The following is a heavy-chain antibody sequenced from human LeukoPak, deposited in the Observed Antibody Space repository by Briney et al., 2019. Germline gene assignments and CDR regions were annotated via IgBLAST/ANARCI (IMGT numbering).Heavy chain of an antibody. J-gene: IGHJ5*02. CDR2: IYYSGST. Sequence: SETLSLTCTVSGGSISSSSYYWGWIRQPPGKGLEWIGSIYYSGSTNYNPSLKSRVTISVDTSKNQFSLKLSSVTAADTAVYYCARVPFSRWFDPWGQGTLVTVSS. CDR1: GGSISSSSYY. CDR3: ARVPFSRWFDP. V-gene: IGHV4-39*07. D-gene: IGHD3-3*01.